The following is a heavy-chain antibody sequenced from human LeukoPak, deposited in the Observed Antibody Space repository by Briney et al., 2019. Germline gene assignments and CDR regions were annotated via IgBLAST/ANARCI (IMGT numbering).Heavy chain of an antibody. V-gene: IGHV3-23*01. CDR1: GFTFSNYA. Sequence: GGSLRLSCAASGFTFSNYAMSWVRQAPGKGLEWVSAILGSGGSTYYADSVKGRFTVSRNNSKSTLYLQMNSLRAEDTALYYCAKWGDYDVLTGYYVPDYWGQETLVTVSS. CDR3: AKWGDYDVLTGYYVPDY. CDR2: ILGSGGST. J-gene: IGHJ4*02. D-gene: IGHD3-9*01.